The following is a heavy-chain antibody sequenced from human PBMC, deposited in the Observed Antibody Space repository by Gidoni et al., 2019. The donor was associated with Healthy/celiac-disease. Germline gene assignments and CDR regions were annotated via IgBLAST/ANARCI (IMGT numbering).Heavy chain of an antibody. V-gene: IGHV4-34*01. CDR1: GGSFSGYY. CDR3: ASSRFSSSAYYYYYMDV. Sequence: QVQLQQWGAGLLKPSETLSLTCAVYGGSFSGYYWSWIRQPPGKGLEWIGEINHSGSTNYNPSLKSRVTISVDTSKNQFSLKLSSVTTADTAVYYCASSRFSSSAYYYYYMDVWGKGTTVTVSS. D-gene: IGHD6-6*01. J-gene: IGHJ6*03. CDR2: INHSGST.